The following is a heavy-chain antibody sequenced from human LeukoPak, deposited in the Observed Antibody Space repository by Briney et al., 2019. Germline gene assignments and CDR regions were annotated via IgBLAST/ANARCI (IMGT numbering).Heavy chain of an antibody. CDR1: GGSISSAGYY. Sequence: SETLSLTCTVSGGSISSAGYYWNWIRQHPGKGLEWIGYIYYSGSTFYTPSLNSRVSMSVDTSKNQFSLKLSSVTAADTAVYYCARDNSGGTPSDAFDIWGQGTMVTVSS. V-gene: IGHV4-31*03. CDR2: IYYSGST. J-gene: IGHJ3*02. CDR3: ARDNSGGTPSDAFDI. D-gene: IGHD1-26*01.